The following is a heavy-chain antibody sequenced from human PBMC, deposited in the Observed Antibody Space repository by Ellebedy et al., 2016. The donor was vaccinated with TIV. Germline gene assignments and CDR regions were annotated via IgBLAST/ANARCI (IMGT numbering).Heavy chain of an antibody. Sequence: GGSLRLXXAASGFTFSWFAFHWVRQAPGKGLDWVALLSADGNEEYYGESVRGRFTISRDISKNTLYLQMDGLRTEDTALYFCVKGPAGSASFYSYYMDVWGKGSTVTVSS. CDR1: GFTFSWFA. D-gene: IGHD3-10*01. V-gene: IGHV3-30*18. CDR3: VKGPAGSASFYSYYMDV. CDR2: LSADGNEE. J-gene: IGHJ6*03.